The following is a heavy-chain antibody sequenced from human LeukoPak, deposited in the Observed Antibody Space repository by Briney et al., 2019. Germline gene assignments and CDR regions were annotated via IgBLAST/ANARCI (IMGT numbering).Heavy chain of an antibody. CDR1: GFTVSNNY. Sequence: PGGCLSLACAASGFTVSNNYMSWVPQPRGEGLEWVSVIYSRGSTYYTDSVQGRFTISRDNSKNTLYLQMNSLRAEDTAVYYSASPRKGWGPSDYWGQGILVTVSS. CDR2: IYSRGST. D-gene: IGHD3-16*01. V-gene: IGHV3-66*02. J-gene: IGHJ4*02. CDR3: ASPRKGWGPSDY.